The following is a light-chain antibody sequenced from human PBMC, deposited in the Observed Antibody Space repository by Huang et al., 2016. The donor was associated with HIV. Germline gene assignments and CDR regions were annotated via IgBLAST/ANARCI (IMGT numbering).Light chain of an antibody. CDR3: QQYGSSRT. CDR1: QSVSSSY. V-gene: IGKV3-20*01. Sequence: EIVLTPSPGTLSLSPGERATLSCRASQSVSSSYLAWYPQKPGQAPRLLIYGASSRATGIPDRVSGSGSGTDFTLTISRLEPEDFAVYYCQQYGSSRTFGQGTKVEIK. CDR2: GAS. J-gene: IGKJ1*01.